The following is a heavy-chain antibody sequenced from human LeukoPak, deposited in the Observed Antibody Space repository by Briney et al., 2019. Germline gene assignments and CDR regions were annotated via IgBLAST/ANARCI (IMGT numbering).Heavy chain of an antibody. V-gene: IGHV1-69*04. CDR1: GYTFTSYA. D-gene: IGHD3-10*01. J-gene: IGHJ6*02. Sequence: ASVKVSCKASGYTFTSYAMHWVRQAPGQGLEWMGRIIPILGIANYAQKFQGRVTITADKSTSTAYMELSSLRSEDTAVYYCTFYGSGRENGMDVWGQGTTVTVSS. CDR2: IIPILGIA. CDR3: TFYGSGRENGMDV.